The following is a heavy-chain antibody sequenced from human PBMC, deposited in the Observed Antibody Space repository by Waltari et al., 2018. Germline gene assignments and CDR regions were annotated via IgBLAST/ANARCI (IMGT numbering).Heavy chain of an antibody. CDR2: ISWNGGSK. CDR1: GFPFDDYA. V-gene: IGHV3-9*01. CDR3: ATRGGLAFDF. J-gene: IGHJ3*01. D-gene: IGHD3-16*01. Sequence: EVQRVGSGGGLVQLGVSLRLSCVAFGFPFDDYAMHWVRQAPGKGLEWVAGISWNGGSKEYADSVKGRFTISRDNAKNSLYLQMNSLTPEDTALYFCATRGGLAFDFWGQGTMVTVSS.